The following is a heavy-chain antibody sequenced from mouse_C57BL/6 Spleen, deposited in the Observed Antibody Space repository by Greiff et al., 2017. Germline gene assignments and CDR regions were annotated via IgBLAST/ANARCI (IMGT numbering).Heavy chain of an antibody. CDR1: GYAFSSYW. CDR3: ARFDGYDVGLAYFDY. Sequence: VQLVESGAELVKPGASVKISCKASGYAFSSYWMNWVKQRPGKGLEWIGQIYPGDGDTNYNGKFKGKATLTADKSSSTAYMQLSSLTSEDSAVXFCARFDGYDVGLAYFDYWGQGTTLTVSS. V-gene: IGHV1-80*01. CDR2: IYPGDGDT. J-gene: IGHJ2*01. D-gene: IGHD2-2*01.